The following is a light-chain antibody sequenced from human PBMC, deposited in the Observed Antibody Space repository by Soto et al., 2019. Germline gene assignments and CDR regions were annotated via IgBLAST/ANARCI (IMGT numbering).Light chain of an antibody. V-gene: IGKV3-15*01. Sequence: EIVMPQSPATLSVSPGERATLSCGASQSVNSKLAWYQQKPGRAPRLLIYGASTRATGIPARFNGSGSGTEFTLTISSLQSEDFAVYYCQQYNNWWTFGQGTKVDIK. CDR1: QSVNSK. J-gene: IGKJ1*01. CDR2: GAS. CDR3: QQYNNWWT.